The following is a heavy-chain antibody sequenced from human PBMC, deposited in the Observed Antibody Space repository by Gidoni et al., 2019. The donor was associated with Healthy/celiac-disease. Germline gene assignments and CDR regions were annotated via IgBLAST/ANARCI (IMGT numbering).Heavy chain of an antibody. Sequence: QVQLQQWGAGLLKPSETLSLTCAVYGGSFSGYYWSWIRQPPGKGLEWIGEINHSGCTNYNPSLKSRVTISVDTSKNQFSLKLSSVTAADTAVYYCARSNKDIVVVVAATPAFDYWGQGTLVTVSS. CDR1: GGSFSGYY. D-gene: IGHD2-15*01. CDR2: INHSGCT. V-gene: IGHV4-34*01. CDR3: ARSNKDIVVVVAATPAFDY. J-gene: IGHJ4*02.